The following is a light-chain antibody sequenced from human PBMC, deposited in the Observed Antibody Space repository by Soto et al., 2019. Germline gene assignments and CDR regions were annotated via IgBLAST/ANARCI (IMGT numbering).Light chain of an antibody. Sequence: QSALTQPPSVSGAPGQRVTISCTGSSSSLGTGYDVRWYQQLPGTAPKLLIYGNTNRPSGVPDRFSGSKSGTSASLAITGLQADDEADYYCQSYHSSLRGLFGTGTKVTVL. CDR2: GNT. V-gene: IGLV1-40*01. CDR3: QSYHSSLRGL. CDR1: SSSLGTGYD. J-gene: IGLJ1*01.